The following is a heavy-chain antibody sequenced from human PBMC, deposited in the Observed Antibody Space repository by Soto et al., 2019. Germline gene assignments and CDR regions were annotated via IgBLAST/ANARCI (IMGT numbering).Heavy chain of an antibody. CDR1: GFTFSSYW. V-gene: IGHV3-7*05. CDR3: ARASYYDSSGYPPFDY. D-gene: IGHD3-22*01. J-gene: IGHJ4*02. CDR2: IKQDGSEK. Sequence: GGSLRLSCAASGFTFSSYWMSWVRQAPGKGLEWVANIKQDGSEKYYVDSVKGRFTISRDNAKNSLYLQMNSLRAEDTAVYYCARASYYDSSGYPPFDYWGQGTLVTVSS.